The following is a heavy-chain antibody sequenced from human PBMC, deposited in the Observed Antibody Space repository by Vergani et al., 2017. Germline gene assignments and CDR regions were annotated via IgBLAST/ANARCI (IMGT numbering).Heavy chain of an antibody. D-gene: IGHD3-16*02. Sequence: QVQLVESGGGVVQPGGSLRLSCAASGFTFSSYGMHWVRQAPGKGLEWVAFIRYDGSNKYYADSVKGRFTISRDNAKNSLYLQMNSLRAEDTAVYYCARDANLGELSLYDYWGQGTLVTVSS. V-gene: IGHV3-30*02. J-gene: IGHJ4*02. CDR3: ARDANLGELSLYDY. CDR1: GFTFSSYG. CDR2: IRYDGSNK.